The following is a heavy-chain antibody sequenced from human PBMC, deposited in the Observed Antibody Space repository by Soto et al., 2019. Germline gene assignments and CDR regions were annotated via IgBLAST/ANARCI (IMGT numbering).Heavy chain of an antibody. CDR1: GGSIYNKY. Sequence: QVQLQESGPGLVKPSETLSLTCTVSGGSIYNKYWSWIRQPPEKGLEWIGYIYYSGSTSTNPSLKSRVTISADTSKNQFSLWLSSVTAADTAVYYCAIAGLGNIHAFDIWGHGTMVTVSS. D-gene: IGHD3-16*01. V-gene: IGHV4-59*08. CDR2: IYYSGST. J-gene: IGHJ3*02. CDR3: AIAGLGNIHAFDI.